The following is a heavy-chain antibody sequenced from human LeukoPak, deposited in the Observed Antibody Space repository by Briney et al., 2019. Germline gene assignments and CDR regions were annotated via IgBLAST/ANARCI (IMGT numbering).Heavy chain of an antibody. D-gene: IGHD6-25*01. CDR1: GGSVSSIIYY. CDR2: IYYSGST. CDR3: ARDPGRRGSGLD. V-gene: IGHV4-39*07. Sequence: SETLSLTCTVSGGSVSSIIYYWGWIRQPPGKGLEWIGTIYYSGSTYYNVSLKSRVTISVDTSRNQFSLRLSSVTAADTAMYYCARDPGRRGSGLDWGQGTLVTVSS. J-gene: IGHJ4*02.